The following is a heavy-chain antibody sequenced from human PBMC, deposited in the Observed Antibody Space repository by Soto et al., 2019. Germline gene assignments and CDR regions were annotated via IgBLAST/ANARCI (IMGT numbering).Heavy chain of an antibody. CDR3: ARESQWEPLLY. CDR2: VSAYNRNT. V-gene: IGHV1-18*04. Sequence: QVRLMQSGLEVKKPGASVRLSCKTSGYTFTNYGVTWVRQAPGQGLEWMGWVSAYNRNTNYAQKFEDRVIMTTDTSTSTAYLELRNLKSDDTAVYYCARESQWEPLLYWGEGTLVTVS. D-gene: IGHD1-26*01. J-gene: IGHJ4*02. CDR1: GYTFTNYG.